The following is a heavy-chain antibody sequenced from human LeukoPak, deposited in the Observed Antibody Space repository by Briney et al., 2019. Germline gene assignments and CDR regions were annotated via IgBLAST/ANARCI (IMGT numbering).Heavy chain of an antibody. Sequence: ASVKVSCKASGYTFTSYGISWVRQAPGQGLEWMGWINAYNGNTNYAQKLQGRVTMTTDTSTSTAYMELRSLRSDDTAVYYCARDYGYGDYVGGEDDAFDIWGQGTMVTVSS. D-gene: IGHD4-17*01. CDR1: GYTFTSYG. J-gene: IGHJ3*02. CDR2: INAYNGNT. CDR3: ARDYGYGDYVGGEDDAFDI. V-gene: IGHV1-18*01.